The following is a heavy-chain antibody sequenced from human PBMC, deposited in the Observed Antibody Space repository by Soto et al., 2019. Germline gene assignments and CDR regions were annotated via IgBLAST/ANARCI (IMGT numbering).Heavy chain of an antibody. CDR2: ISAYNGNT. V-gene: IGHV1-18*01. CDR1: GYTFTSYG. J-gene: IGHJ6*02. Sequence: ASVKVSCKASGYTFTSYGISWVRQAPGQGLEWMGWISAYNGNTNYAQKLQGRVTMTTDTSTSTAYMELRSLRSDDTAVYYCARVARMGRGVIDYYGMDVWGPGTTVTVSS. CDR3: ARVARMGRGVIDYYGMDV. D-gene: IGHD3-10*01.